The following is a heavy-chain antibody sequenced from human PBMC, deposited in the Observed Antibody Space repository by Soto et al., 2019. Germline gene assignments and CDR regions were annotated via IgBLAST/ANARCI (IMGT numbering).Heavy chain of an antibody. CDR3: AIQAGNLDV. Sequence: QVHLVQSGTEVKKPGASVKVSCKTSGYTLTTYGISWVRQAPGQGLEWMGWISTYDGDTRYGQNFQGRVSLTADTSTNTAYMEVTSLTKDDTAVYYCAIQAGNLDVWGQGTTVIVSS. CDR1: GYTLTTYG. V-gene: IGHV1-18*01. J-gene: IGHJ6*02. D-gene: IGHD6-19*01. CDR2: ISTYDGDT.